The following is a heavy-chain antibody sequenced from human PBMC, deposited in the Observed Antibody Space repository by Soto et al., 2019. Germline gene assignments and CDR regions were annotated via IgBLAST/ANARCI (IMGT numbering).Heavy chain of an antibody. D-gene: IGHD6-19*01. V-gene: IGHV1-8*01. CDR2: VNPNRANT. CDR1: GYRFSNYD. CDR3: ARSDGWDLNWFDS. J-gene: IGHJ5*01. Sequence: QVQLVQSGAEVKKPGASVKVSCKASGYRFSNYDMNWVRQAPGQGLEWMGWVNPNRANTGYAQKYRGRLTLTTNTSITTAYMELSSLTSEYTAVYYCARSDGWDLNWFDSSGQGTLVTVSS.